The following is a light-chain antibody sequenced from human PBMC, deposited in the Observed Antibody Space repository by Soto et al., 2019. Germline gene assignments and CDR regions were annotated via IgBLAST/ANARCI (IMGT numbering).Light chain of an antibody. CDR1: QSVSTNF. Sequence: EIVLTQSPGTLSLSPGEGATLSCRASQSVSTNFFAWYQQKPGQAPRLLIYGASTRATGIPDSFSGSGSGTDFTLTISRLEPEDFAVYYCQQYGRTWWTFGRRTKVEIK. CDR3: QQYGRTWWT. J-gene: IGKJ1*01. CDR2: GAS. V-gene: IGKV3-20*01.